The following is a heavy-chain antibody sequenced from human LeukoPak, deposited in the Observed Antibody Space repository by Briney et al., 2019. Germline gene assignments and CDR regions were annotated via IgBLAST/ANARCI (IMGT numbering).Heavy chain of an antibody. D-gene: IGHD2-21*02. V-gene: IGHV1-46*01. CDR2: INPSGGST. CDR3: ARGIVVVTAILPRDAFDI. J-gene: IGHJ3*02. Sequence: ASVKVSCKASGYTFTSYYMHWVRQAPGQGLEWMGIINPSGGSTSYAQKFQGRVTMTRDTSTSTVYMELSSLRSEDTAVYYCARGIVVVTAILPRDAFDIWGQGTTVTVSS. CDR1: GYTFTSYY.